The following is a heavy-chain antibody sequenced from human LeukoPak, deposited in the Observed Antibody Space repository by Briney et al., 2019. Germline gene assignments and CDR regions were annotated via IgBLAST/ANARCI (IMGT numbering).Heavy chain of an antibody. D-gene: IGHD2-2*03. J-gene: IGHJ4*02. CDR2: IYYSGST. Sequence: NPSETLSLXCTVSGGSISSSSYYWGWIRQPPGKGLEWIGSIYYSGSTYYNPSLKSRVTISVDTSKNQFSLKLSSVTAADTAVYYCARVDGDCSSTSCYHDYWGQGTLVTVSS. CDR1: GGSISSSSYY. CDR3: ARVDGDCSSTSCYHDY. V-gene: IGHV4-39*07.